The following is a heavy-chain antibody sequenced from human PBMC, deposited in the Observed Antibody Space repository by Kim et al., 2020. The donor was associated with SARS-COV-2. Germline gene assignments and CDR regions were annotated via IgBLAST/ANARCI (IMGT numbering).Heavy chain of an antibody. J-gene: IGHJ4*02. D-gene: IGHD1-26*01. CDR2: T. CDR3: ATIVGATNFDY. Sequence: TIYAQKFHGRVTMTEDTSTDTAYMELSSLRSEDTAVYYCATIVGATNFDYWGQGTLVTVSS. V-gene: IGHV1-24*01.